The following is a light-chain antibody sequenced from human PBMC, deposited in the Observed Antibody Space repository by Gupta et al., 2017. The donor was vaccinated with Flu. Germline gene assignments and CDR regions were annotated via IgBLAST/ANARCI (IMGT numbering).Light chain of an antibody. CDR3: QTWGTGIQGV. CDR1: GHSSYA. J-gene: IGLJ3*02. CDR2: LNSDGSH. Sequence: GHSSYAIAWHQQQPEKGPRYLMKLNSDGSHSKGDGIPDRFSGSSSGAERYLTISSLQSEDEADYYCQTWGTGIQGVFGGGTKLTVL. V-gene: IGLV4-69*01.